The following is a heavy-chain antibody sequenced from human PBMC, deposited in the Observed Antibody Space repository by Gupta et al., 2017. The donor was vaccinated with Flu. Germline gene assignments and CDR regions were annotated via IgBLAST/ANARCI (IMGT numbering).Heavy chain of an antibody. J-gene: IGHJ4*02. CDR1: GFTCSNAW. V-gene: IGHV3-15*01. Sequence: EVRLVESGGGLVTPGGSLGRSCADCGFTCSNAWRPWVGLAPGKGLEWVGRIKSKTDGGTTVYAAPVKGRFTISRDDSKNTLFLQMNSLKTQDTAVYYCATDGQVMFYADSSGSTPIDYWGQGTRVTVSS. D-gene: IGHD3-22*01. CDR2: IKSKTDGGTT. CDR3: ATDGQVMFYADSSGSTPIDY.